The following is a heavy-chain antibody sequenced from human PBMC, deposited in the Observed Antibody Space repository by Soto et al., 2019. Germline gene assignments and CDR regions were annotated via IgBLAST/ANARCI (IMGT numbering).Heavy chain of an antibody. CDR3: ATSYDSGFDP. J-gene: IGHJ5*02. CDR1: GYPFSKYG. Sequence: QLQLVQSGAEVERPGASVRVSCKAYGYPFSKYGSSWIRQGPGQGLEWMGWIKPDNGDTNYAQKFQGRVTMTTDTSSNTAYMELRSLRSDDMAVYYCATSYDSGFDPWGQGTLVSVSS. V-gene: IGHV1-18*03. CDR2: IKPDNGDT. D-gene: IGHD5-12*01.